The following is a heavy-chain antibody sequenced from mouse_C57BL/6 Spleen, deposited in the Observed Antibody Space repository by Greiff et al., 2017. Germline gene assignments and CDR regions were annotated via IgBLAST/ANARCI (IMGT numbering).Heavy chain of an antibody. V-gene: IGHV1-22*01. J-gene: IGHJ2*01. CDR2: INPNNGGT. Sequence: VMLQQSGPELVKPGASVKMSCKASGYTFTDYNMPWVQQSHGKSLEWIGSINPNNGGTSYNQKFKGKATLTVTKSSSTAYMELRSLTSEDSAVYYCARVRSNYSYYFDDWGQGTTLTVSS. CDR1: GYTFTDYN. CDR3: ARVRSNYSYYFDD. D-gene: IGHD2-5*01.